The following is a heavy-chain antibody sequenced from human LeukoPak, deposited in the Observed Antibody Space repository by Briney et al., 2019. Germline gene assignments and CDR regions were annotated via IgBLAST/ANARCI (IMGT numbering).Heavy chain of an antibody. Sequence: QPGRSLRLSCAASGFTFSTNGMHWVRQNPGKGLGWVAVIWYDGSNKYYADSVKGRFTISRDNSENALYLQISAMKAEDTAVYYCARNAADFDYWGQGTLVTVSS. CDR2: IWYDGSNK. D-gene: IGHD6-13*01. CDR3: ARNAADFDY. V-gene: IGHV3-33*01. CDR1: GFTFSTNG. J-gene: IGHJ4*02.